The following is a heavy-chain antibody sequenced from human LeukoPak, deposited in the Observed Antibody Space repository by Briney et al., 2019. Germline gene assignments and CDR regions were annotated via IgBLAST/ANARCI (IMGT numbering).Heavy chain of an antibody. V-gene: IGHV3-11*01. Sequence: GGSLRLSCAASGFTVSSNYMSWIRQAPGKGLEWVSYISSSGSTIYYADSVKGRFTISRDNAKNSLYLQMNSLRAEDTAVYYCAGSYRGLFDYWGQGTLVTVSS. D-gene: IGHD3-16*02. CDR3: AGSYRGLFDY. CDR1: GFTVSSNY. J-gene: IGHJ4*02. CDR2: ISSSGSTI.